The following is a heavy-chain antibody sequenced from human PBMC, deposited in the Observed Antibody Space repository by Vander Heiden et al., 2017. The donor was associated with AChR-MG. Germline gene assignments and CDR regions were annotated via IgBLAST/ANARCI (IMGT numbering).Heavy chain of an antibody. D-gene: IGHD3-3*01. CDR3: ARESYDFWSGPLKYYMDV. J-gene: IGHJ6*03. Sequence: GFSFSSYEMNWVRQAPGKGLEWVSYISSSGSTIYYADSVKGRFTISRDNAKNSLYLQMNSLRAEDTAVYYCARESYDFWSGPLKYYMDVWGKGTTVTVSS. CDR2: ISSSGSTI. V-gene: IGHV3-48*03. CDR1: GFSFSSYE.